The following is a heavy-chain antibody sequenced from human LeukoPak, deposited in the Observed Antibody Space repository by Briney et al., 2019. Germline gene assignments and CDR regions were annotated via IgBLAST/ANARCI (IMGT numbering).Heavy chain of an antibody. Sequence: GGSLRLSCAVSRFAFSNYGMSWVRQAPGKGLEFVANIKVDGSDKYYGDSVKGRFTISRDNAKNSLYLQMDGLRAEDTAVYYCARDRGWLTFDYWGQGTLVTVSS. CDR1: RFAFSNYG. CDR3: ARDRGWLTFDY. J-gene: IGHJ4*02. D-gene: IGHD5-24*01. CDR2: IKVDGSDK. V-gene: IGHV3-7*01.